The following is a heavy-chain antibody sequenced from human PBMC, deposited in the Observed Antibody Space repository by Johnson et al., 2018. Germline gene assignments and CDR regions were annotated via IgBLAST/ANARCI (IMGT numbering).Heavy chain of an antibody. D-gene: IGHD4-17*01. CDR3: ARGQGGDYLAEYFQH. CDR2: IWYDGNNK. J-gene: IGHJ1*01. V-gene: IGHV3-33*01. CDR1: GFTFSNHG. Sequence: QLVESGGGVVQPGRSLRLSCVASGFTFSNHGMHWVRQAPGKGLEWVAVIWYDGNNKYYADSVKGRATISRDNSKNTLYLQMNSLSAEDTAVYYCARGQGGDYLAEYFQHWGQGTLVTVSS.